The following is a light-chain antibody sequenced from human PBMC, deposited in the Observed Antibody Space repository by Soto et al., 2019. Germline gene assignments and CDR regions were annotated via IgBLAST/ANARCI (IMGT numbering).Light chain of an antibody. CDR2: DVS. Sequence: QSVLTQPRSVSGSPGQSVTISCTGTSSDVGGYNYVSWYQQHPGKAPKVMIYDVSERPSGVPDRFSGSKSGYTASLTISGLQAEDEADYYCCSYAGSPRYVLGTGTKVTVL. CDR1: SSDVGGYNY. V-gene: IGLV2-11*01. CDR3: CSYAGSPRYV. J-gene: IGLJ1*01.